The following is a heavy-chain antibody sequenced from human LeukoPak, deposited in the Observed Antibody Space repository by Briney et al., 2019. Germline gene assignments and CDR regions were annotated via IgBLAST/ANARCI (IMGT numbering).Heavy chain of an antibody. Sequence: PGGSLRLSCAASGFTFDDYAMRWVRQVPGKGLEWVSLISANGDIRDYGDSVKGRFTISRDNFKNSLYLQMNSLRNEDTALYYCVNDMIGLRAWFDSWGQGTLVTVSS. CDR2: ISANGDIR. CDR1: GFTFDDYA. V-gene: IGHV3-43*02. J-gene: IGHJ5*01. CDR3: VNDMIGLRAWFDS. D-gene: IGHD3-10*01.